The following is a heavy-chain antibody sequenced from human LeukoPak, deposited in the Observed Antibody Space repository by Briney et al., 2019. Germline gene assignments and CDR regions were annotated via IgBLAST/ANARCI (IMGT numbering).Heavy chain of an antibody. V-gene: IGHV3-48*02. CDR3: ARDRGTSGYLP. D-gene: IGHD3-22*01. CDR2: ISTSSNTI. CDR1: GFTFSSYS. J-gene: IGHJ5*02. Sequence: PGGSLRLSCAASGFTFSSYSMNWVRQAPGKGLEWVSYISTSSNTIHYADPVKGRFTISRDNAKNSLYLQMSSLRDEDTAVYYCARDRGTSGYLPWGQGTLVTVSS.